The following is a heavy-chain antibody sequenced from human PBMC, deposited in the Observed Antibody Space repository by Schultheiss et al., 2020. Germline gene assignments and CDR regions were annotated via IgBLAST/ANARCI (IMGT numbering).Heavy chain of an antibody. Sequence: GGSLRLSCAASGFTFSSYWMSWVRQAPGKGLVWVSRIKSDGSSTSYADSVKGRFTISRDISKNTLHLQMNSLRAEDTAMYYCARERSYYSLDAFDIWGQGTMVTVSS. CDR2: IKSDGSST. J-gene: IGHJ3*02. CDR1: GFTFSSYW. V-gene: IGHV3-74*01. CDR3: ARERSYYSLDAFDI. D-gene: IGHD3-10*01.